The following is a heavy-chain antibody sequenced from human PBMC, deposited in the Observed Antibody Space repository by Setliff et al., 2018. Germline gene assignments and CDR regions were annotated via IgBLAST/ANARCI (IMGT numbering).Heavy chain of an antibody. CDR1: GFTFSAHY. J-gene: IGHJ4*02. D-gene: IGHD5-18*01. CDR2: IRNKDNSYTT. V-gene: IGHV3-72*01. CDR3: TMYVYGYPY. Sequence: GGSLRLSCAASGFTFSAHYMDWLRQAPGKGPEWVGRIRNKDNSYTTEYAASVKGRFTISRDDSKSIAYLLMNSLKIEDTAVYYFTMYVYGYPYWGQGTLVTVSS.